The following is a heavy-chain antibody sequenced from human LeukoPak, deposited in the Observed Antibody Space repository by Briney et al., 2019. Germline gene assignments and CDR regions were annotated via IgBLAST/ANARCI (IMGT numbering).Heavy chain of an antibody. Sequence: GGSLRLSCAASGFTFSGSAMHWVRQTSGKGLEWVGYIRSKTHNYATLYAASVKGRFTISRDDSKNTAYLQMNSLKTGDTAVYYCTRHRYGGPGGDFDYWGQGTLVTVSS. CDR2: IRSKTHNYAT. V-gene: IGHV3-73*01. CDR1: GFTFSGSA. D-gene: IGHD1-26*01. CDR3: TRHRYGGPGGDFDY. J-gene: IGHJ4*02.